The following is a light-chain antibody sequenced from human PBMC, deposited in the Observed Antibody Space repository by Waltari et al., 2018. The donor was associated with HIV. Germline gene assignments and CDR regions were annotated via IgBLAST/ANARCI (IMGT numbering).Light chain of an antibody. CDR2: SNN. CDR1: STQHGSTT. CDR3: AAWDDSLNGLNWV. V-gene: IGLV1-44*01. J-gene: IGLJ3*02. Sequence: QSVLTPPPSASRTPGQRVTISCSRCSTQHGSTTVNRNQQLPGTTPKLLIYSNNQRPSGVPDRFSVSKSGTSASLAISGLQSEDEADYYCAAWDDSLNGLNWVFGGGTKLTVL.